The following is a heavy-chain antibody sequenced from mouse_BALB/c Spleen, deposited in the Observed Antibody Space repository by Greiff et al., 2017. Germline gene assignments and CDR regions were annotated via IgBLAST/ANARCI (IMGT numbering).Heavy chain of an antibody. D-gene: IGHD2-12*01. CDR3: ASEDSYYFDY. V-gene: IGHV7-3*02. CDR1: GFTFTGYY. CDR2: IRNKANGYTT. J-gene: IGHJ2*01. Sequence: EVKLVESGGGLVQPGGSLRLSCATSGFTFTGYYMSWVRQPPGKALEWVGFIRNKANGYTTEYSASVKVRFTIARDNSYRILYLQRNKVRAEDSATWDGASEDSYYFDYWGQGTTVTVSA.